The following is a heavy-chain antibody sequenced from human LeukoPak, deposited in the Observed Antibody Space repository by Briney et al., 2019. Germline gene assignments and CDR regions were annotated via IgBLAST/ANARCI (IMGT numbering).Heavy chain of an antibody. Sequence: SETLSLTCTISGGSISSYYWSWVRQPPGKGLEWIGYIYYSGSTNYNPSLKSRVTISVDTSKNQFSLKLSSVTAADTAVYYCAREYGSGPYTFGYWGQGTLVTVSS. J-gene: IGHJ4*02. V-gene: IGHV4-59*01. CDR2: IYYSGST. CDR1: GGSISSYY. D-gene: IGHD3-10*01. CDR3: AREYGSGPYTFGY.